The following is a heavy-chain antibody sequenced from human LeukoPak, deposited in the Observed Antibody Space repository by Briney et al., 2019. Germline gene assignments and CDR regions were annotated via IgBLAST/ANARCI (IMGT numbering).Heavy chain of an antibody. CDR3: ARDHIVVVPAAAGSWFDP. J-gene: IGHJ5*02. CDR1: GGSFSGYY. CDR2: INHSGST. Sequence: PSETLSLTCAVYGGSFSGYYWSWIRQPPGKGLEWIGEINHSGSTNYNPSHKSRVTISVDTSKNQFSLKLSSVTAADTAVYYCARDHIVVVPAAAGSWFDPWGQGTLVTVSS. V-gene: IGHV4-34*01. D-gene: IGHD2-2*01.